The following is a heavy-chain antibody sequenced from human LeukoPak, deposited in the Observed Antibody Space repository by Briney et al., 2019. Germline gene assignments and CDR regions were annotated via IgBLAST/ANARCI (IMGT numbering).Heavy chain of an antibody. V-gene: IGHV1-69*13. CDR2: INPIFGTA. D-gene: IGHD3-16*01. CDR1: GGTFSSYA. CDR3: ARGAREGGFDY. Sequence: GASVKVSCKASGGTFSSYAISWVRQAPGQGLEWMGGINPIFGTANYAQKFQGRVTITADESTSTAYMELSSLRSEDTAVYYCARGAREGGFDYWGQGTLVTVSS. J-gene: IGHJ4*02.